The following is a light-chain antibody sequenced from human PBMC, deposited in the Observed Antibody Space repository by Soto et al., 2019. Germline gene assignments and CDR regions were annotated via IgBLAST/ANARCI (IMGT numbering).Light chain of an antibody. V-gene: IGKV1D-12*01. J-gene: IGKJ5*01. Sequence: DIQVTQSPSSVSAPVGDRVTITCRASQDIAAYLAWYQHKPGRAPELLIHAASSLQSGVPSRFSGSGSGTDFTLTIHSLQPEDFATYYCQQAYSFPITFGQGTRLEI. CDR1: QDIAAY. CDR2: AAS. CDR3: QQAYSFPIT.